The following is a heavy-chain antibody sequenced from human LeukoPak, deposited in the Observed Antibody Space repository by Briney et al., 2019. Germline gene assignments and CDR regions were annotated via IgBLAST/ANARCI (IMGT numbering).Heavy chain of an antibody. Sequence: GGSLRLSCAASGFTFSSYEMKWVRQAPGKGLEWVSYISSSGSTIYYADSVKGRFTISRDNSKNSLYLQMNSLRTEDTALYYCAKDSSSWSGRYFQHWGQGTLVTVSS. D-gene: IGHD6-13*01. CDR2: ISSSGSTI. CDR3: AKDSSSWSGRYFQH. V-gene: IGHV3-48*03. CDR1: GFTFSSYE. J-gene: IGHJ1*01.